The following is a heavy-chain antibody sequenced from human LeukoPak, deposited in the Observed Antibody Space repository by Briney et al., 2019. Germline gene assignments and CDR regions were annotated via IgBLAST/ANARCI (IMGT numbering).Heavy chain of an antibody. CDR2: ISAYNGNT. CDR1: GYTFTSYG. V-gene: IGHV1-18*01. J-gene: IGHJ4*02. D-gene: IGHD3-10*01. Sequence: ASVKVSCKASGYTFTSYGISWVRQAPGQGLGWMGWISAYNGNTNYAQKLQGRVTMTTDTSTSTAYMELRSLRSDDTAVYYCARGPSTLWFGELLYSSFDYWGQGTLVTVSS. CDR3: ARGPSTLWFGELLYSSFDY.